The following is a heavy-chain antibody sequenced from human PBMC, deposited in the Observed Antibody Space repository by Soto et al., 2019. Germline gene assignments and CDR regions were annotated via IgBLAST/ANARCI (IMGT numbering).Heavy chain of an antibody. CDR3: ARDRECSGGTCYNYFDY. D-gene: IGHD2-15*01. CDR2: IYYRRST. Sequence: PSETLSLTCTVSGGSISSGGYYWSWIRQHPGKGLEWIGYIYYRRSTYYNPPLKSRVTISVDTSKNQFSLKLSSVTAADTAVYYCARDRECSGGTCYNYFDYWGQGTLVTVSS. V-gene: IGHV4-31*03. J-gene: IGHJ4*02. CDR1: GGSISSGGYY.